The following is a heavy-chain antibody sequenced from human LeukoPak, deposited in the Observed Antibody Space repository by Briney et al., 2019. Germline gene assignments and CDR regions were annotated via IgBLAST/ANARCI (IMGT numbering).Heavy chain of an antibody. J-gene: IGHJ2*01. CDR2: IYADGTT. CDR3: VRGTSGYFDL. CDR1: GYSVTNNY. D-gene: IGHD2-8*01. Sequence: GGSLRLSCAASGYSVTNNYMTWIRQPPGKGLDWVAHIYADGTTFYTDSAKGRFTLSRDNPQNKLFLQMNSLRADDTAVYYCVRGTSGYFDLWGRGALVTVSS. V-gene: IGHV3-53*01.